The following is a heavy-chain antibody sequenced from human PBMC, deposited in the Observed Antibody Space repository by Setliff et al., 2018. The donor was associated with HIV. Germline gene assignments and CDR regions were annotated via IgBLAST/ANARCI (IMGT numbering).Heavy chain of an antibody. CDR2: IRSKDSGGTT. Sequence: GGSLRLSCTASGFTFRDYTMTWVRQAPGRGLEWVGLIRSKDSGGTTKYAASVKGKFTISRDDSKSIAYLQMNSLKTEDTAVYYCARGGTYYDFLTGSQRLDYWGQGALVTVSS. CDR1: GFTFRDYT. D-gene: IGHD3-9*01. CDR3: ARGGTYYDFLTGSQRLDY. J-gene: IGHJ4*02. V-gene: IGHV3-49*04.